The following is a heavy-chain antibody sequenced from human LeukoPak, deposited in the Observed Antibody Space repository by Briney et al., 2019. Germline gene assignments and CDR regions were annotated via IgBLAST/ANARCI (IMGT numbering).Heavy chain of an antibody. Sequence: SKTLSLTCTVSGGSISSYYWSWIRQPAGKGLEWIGRIYTSGSTNYNPSLKSRVTISVDKSKNQFSLKLSSVTAADTAVYYCAREAYYDSSGYYQRVFDYWGQGTLVTVSS. J-gene: IGHJ4*02. CDR1: GGSISSYY. CDR2: IYTSGST. CDR3: AREAYYDSSGYYQRVFDY. D-gene: IGHD3-22*01. V-gene: IGHV4-4*07.